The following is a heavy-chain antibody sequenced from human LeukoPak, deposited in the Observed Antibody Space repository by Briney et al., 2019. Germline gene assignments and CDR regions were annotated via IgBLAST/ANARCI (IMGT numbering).Heavy chain of an antibody. CDR3: ARQRPLNPYY. CDR2: IYYSGST. V-gene: IGHV4-39*01. Sequence: SXTLSLTCTVSGGSISSSSYYWGWIRQPPGKGLEWIGSIYYSGSTYYNPSLKSRVTISVDTSKNQFSLKLSSVTAANTAVYYCARQRPLNPYYWGQGTLVTVSS. J-gene: IGHJ4*02. CDR1: GGSISSSSYY.